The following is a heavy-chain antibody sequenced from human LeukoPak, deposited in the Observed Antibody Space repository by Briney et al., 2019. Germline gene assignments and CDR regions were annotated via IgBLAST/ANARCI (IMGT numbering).Heavy chain of an antibody. D-gene: IGHD3-10*01. CDR3: ARGQTYGSGSYYDDY. J-gene: IGHJ4*02. V-gene: IGHV4-34*01. Sequence: PSETLSLTCAVYGGSFSGYYWSWIRQPPGKGLEWIGEINHSGSTNYNPSLKSRVTISVDTSKNQFSLKLSSVTAADTAVYYCARGQTYGSGSYYDDYWGQGTLVTVSS. CDR1: GGSFSGYY. CDR2: INHSGST.